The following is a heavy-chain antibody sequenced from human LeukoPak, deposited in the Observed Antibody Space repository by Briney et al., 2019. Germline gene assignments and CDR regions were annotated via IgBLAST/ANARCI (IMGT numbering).Heavy chain of an antibody. D-gene: IGHD3-10*01. V-gene: IGHV4-34*01. CDR2: INHSGST. J-gene: IGHJ4*02. Sequence: SETLSLTCAVYGGSFSGYYWSWIRQPPGKGLEWIGEINHSGSTNYNPSLKSRVTISVDTSKNQFSLKLSSVTAADTAVYYCARRVVRGVNRFDYWGQGTLVTVSS. CDR1: GGSFSGYY. CDR3: ARRVVRGVNRFDY.